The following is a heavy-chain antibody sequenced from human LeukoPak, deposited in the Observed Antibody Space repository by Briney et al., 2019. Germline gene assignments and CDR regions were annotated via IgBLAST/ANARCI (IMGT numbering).Heavy chain of an antibody. CDR3: ASLAVAGTRNYYYGIDA. Sequence: SETLSLTCTVSGGSISSGGYYWSWIRQHPGKGLEWIGYIYYSGSTYYNPSLKSRVTISVDTSKNQFSLKLSSVTAADTAVYYCASLAVAGTRNYYYGIDAWGQGTTVTVSS. CDR1: GGSISSGGYY. CDR2: IYYSGST. V-gene: IGHV4-31*03. D-gene: IGHD6-19*01. J-gene: IGHJ6*02.